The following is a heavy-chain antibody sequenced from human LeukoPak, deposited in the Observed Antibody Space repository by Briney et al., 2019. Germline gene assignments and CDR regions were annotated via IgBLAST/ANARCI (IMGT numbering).Heavy chain of an antibody. CDR2: IYSGGST. V-gene: IGHV3-53*01. J-gene: IGHJ4*02. CDR3: ARDEPRGGMVY. Sequence: GGSLRLSCAASGFTFSNYAMSWVRQAPGKGLEWVSVIYSGGSTYYADSVKGRFTISRDNSKNTLYLQMNSLRAEDTAVYYCARDEPRGGMVYWGQGTLVTVSS. D-gene: IGHD2-15*01. CDR1: GFTFSNYA.